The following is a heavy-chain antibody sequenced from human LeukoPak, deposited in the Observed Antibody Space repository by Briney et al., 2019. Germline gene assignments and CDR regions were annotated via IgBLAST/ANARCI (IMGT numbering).Heavy chain of an antibody. CDR1: GGSISSYY. D-gene: IGHD5-24*01. CDR3: AGESRREGYNPAYSYYYYMDV. J-gene: IGHJ6*03. Sequence: SETLSLTCTVSGGSISSYYWSWIRQPPGKGLEWIGYIYYSGSTNYNPSLKSRVTISVDTSKNQLSLRLSSVTAADTAVYYCAGESRREGYNPAYSYYYYMDVWGKGTTVTVSS. CDR2: IYYSGST. V-gene: IGHV4-59*01.